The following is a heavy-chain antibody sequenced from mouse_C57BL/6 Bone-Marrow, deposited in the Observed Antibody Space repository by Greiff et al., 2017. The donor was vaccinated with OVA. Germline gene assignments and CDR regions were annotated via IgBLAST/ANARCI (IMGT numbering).Heavy chain of an antibody. CDR2: IYWDDDK. D-gene: IGHD1-1*01. CDR3: ARSPLYYGSLYYFDY. Sequence: QVTLKESGPGILQSSQTLSLTCSFSGFSLSTSGMGVSWIRQPSGKGLEWLAHIYWDDDKRYNPSLKSRLTISKDTSRNQVFLKITSVDTADTATYYCARSPLYYGSLYYFDYWGQGTTLTVSS. J-gene: IGHJ2*01. V-gene: IGHV8-12*01. CDR1: GFSLSTSGMG.